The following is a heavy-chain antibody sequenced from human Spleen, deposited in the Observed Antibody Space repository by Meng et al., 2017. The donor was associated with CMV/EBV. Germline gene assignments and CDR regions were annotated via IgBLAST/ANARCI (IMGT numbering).Heavy chain of an antibody. CDR2: ISYDGSNK. V-gene: IGHV3-30*04. D-gene: IGHD4-17*01. Sequence: GGSLRLSSAVSGFTCSSYATHWVRPAPGKGLEWVAVISYDGSNKYYADSVKGRSTISRDNSKNTLYLQMNSLRAEDTAVYYLARDERPPYGEYGGAFDYWGQGTLVTVSS. CDR1: GFTCSSYA. J-gene: IGHJ4*02. CDR3: ARDERPPYGEYGGAFDY.